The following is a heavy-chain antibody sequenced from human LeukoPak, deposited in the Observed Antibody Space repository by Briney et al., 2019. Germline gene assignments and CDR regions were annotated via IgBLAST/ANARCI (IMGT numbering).Heavy chain of an antibody. CDR2: IDVSGGNT. Sequence: PGGSLRLSCAASGFTFSSEAMSWVRQAPGKSLEWVSTIDVSGGNTHYSHPMKGRFTISRDNCKSTLYLQMNSLRAEDTAVYYCAKDVHNLVGGMSYWGQGALVTVSP. D-gene: IGHD2-21*01. CDR3: AKDVHNLVGGMSY. V-gene: IGHV3-23*01. CDR1: GFTFSSEA. J-gene: IGHJ4*02.